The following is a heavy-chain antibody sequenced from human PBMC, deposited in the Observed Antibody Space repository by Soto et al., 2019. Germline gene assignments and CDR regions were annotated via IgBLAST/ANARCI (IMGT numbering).Heavy chain of an antibody. D-gene: IGHD3-16*01. V-gene: IGHV4-39*01. CDR2: IYYTGTT. Sequence: QLQLQESGPGLVKPSETLSLTCTVSGGSISTSYYYWGWIRQSPGKGLEWIGAIYYTGTTYYNPPLQSRATISVDTSKNQFSLKMSSVTAADTAVYFCARQAGAFGYYMDVWGKAPTVTVSS. CDR1: GGSISTSYYY. CDR3: ARQAGAFGYYMDV. J-gene: IGHJ6*03.